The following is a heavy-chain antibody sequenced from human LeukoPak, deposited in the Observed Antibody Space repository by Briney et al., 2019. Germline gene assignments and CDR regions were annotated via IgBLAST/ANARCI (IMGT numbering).Heavy chain of an antibody. V-gene: IGHV3-43*02. CDR3: AKGTSTWALDP. D-gene: IGHD1-1*01. CDR2: ISGDGGST. J-gene: IGHJ5*02. Sequence: GGSVRLSCEASGFTFDDYAMHWVRQAPGKGLEWVTLISGDGGSTYYADSVKGRFTISRDNSKNSLYLQMNSLRTEDTALYYCAKGTSTWALDPWGQGTLVTVSS. CDR1: GFTFDDYA.